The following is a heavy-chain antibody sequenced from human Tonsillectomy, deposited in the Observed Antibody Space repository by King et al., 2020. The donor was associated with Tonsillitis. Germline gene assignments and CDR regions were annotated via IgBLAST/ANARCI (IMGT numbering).Heavy chain of an antibody. CDR2: IYPGDSDT. J-gene: IGHJ6*02. V-gene: IGHV5-51*01. D-gene: IGHD1-1*01. CDR1: GYSFTSYW. Sequence: VQLVESGAEVKKPGESLKISCKGSGYSFTSYWIGWVRQMPGKGLEWMGIIYPGDSDTRYSPSFQGQVTISADKSISTAYLQWSSLKASDTAMYYCARSYLGNDVYYGMDVWGQGTTVTVSS. CDR3: ARSYLGNDVYYGMDV.